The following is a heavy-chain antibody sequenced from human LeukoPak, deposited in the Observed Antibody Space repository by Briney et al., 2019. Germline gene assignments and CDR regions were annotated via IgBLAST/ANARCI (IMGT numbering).Heavy chain of an antibody. CDR1: GYTFTGYY. Sequence: GASVKVSCKASGYTFTGYYIHWVRQAPGQGLEWMGWINPNSGGTNYAQKFQGRVTMTRDTSISTAYMELSRLGSDDTAVYYCAVEVGARSFTYYYYMDVWGKGTTVTVSS. J-gene: IGHJ6*03. CDR3: AVEVGARSFTYYYYMDV. D-gene: IGHD1-26*01. V-gene: IGHV1-2*02. CDR2: INPNSGGT.